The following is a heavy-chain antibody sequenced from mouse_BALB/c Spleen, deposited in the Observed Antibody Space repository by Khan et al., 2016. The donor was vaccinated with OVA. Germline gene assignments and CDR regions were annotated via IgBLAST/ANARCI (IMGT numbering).Heavy chain of an antibody. CDR3: ARGGYYGKGFAY. D-gene: IGHD2-1*01. CDR1: RYTFTSYV. J-gene: IGHJ3*01. CDR2: IYPNNDGP. V-gene: IGHV1S136*01. Sequence: VQLQQSGPELVKPGASVKMSCKASRYTFTSYVMHWVKQKPGQGLEWIGYIYPNNDGPEYNEKFKGKATLPSDKSSSTAYMELSSLTSEDSAVYYWARGGYYGKGFAYWGQGTLVTVSA.